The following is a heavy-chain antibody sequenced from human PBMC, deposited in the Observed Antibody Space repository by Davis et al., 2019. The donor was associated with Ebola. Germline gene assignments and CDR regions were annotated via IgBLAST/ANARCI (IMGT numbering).Heavy chain of an antibody. CDR3: ARRTRSAMSTIFHDAFDI. D-gene: IGHD5-24*01. Sequence: MPGGSLRLSCTVSGGSIISNYWSWIRQPPGKRLEWIGNIFYSGGTKYNPSLKSRVAISVDTSKNQFSLNLSSVTAADTAVYYCARRTRSAMSTIFHDAFDIWGQGTMVTVSS. V-gene: IGHV4-59*08. CDR2: IFYSGGT. CDR1: GGSIISNY. J-gene: IGHJ3*02.